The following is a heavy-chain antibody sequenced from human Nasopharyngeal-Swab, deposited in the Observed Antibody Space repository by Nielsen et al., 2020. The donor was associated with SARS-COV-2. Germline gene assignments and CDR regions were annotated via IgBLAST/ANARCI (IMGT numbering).Heavy chain of an antibody. CDR1: GFTFSYYW. J-gene: IGHJ4*02. Sequence: GESLKISCGGSGFTFSYYWMSLVRQSPEKGLEWVANIKQDGTLKSYVDSVKGRFIISRDNAKNSLDLQMNSLRVEDTAVYYCVRNEIWGQGTLVTVS. CDR2: IKQDGTLK. CDR3: VRNEI. V-gene: IGHV3-7*03.